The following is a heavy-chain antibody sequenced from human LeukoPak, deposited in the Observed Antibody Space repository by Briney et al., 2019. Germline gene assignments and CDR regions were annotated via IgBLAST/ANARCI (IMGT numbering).Heavy chain of an antibody. CDR1: GYTFNDYY. CDR2: INPNSGGT. Sequence: ASVKVSCKASGYTFNDYYMHCGRQAPGQGLEWMGWINPNSGGTNYAQKFQGRVTMTRDTSISTAYMELSRLRSDDTAVYYCARARYDILTVYYFPCDYWGQGTLVTVSS. V-gene: IGHV1-2*02. D-gene: IGHD3-9*01. CDR3: ARARYDILTVYYFPCDY. J-gene: IGHJ4*02.